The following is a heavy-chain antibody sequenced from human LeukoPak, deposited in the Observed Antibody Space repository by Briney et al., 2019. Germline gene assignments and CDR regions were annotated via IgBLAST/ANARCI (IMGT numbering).Heavy chain of an antibody. Sequence: TGGSLRLSCAASGFIFSSYGMHWARQAPGKGLEWMTFIRYDGSNKYYADSVKGRFTISRDNSKNTLYLQMNSLRAEDTAVYYCAKPIMTTVTTLGLYFDYWGQGALVTVSS. J-gene: IGHJ4*02. CDR1: GFIFSSYG. V-gene: IGHV3-30*02. CDR2: IRYDGSNK. D-gene: IGHD4-17*01. CDR3: AKPIMTTVTTLGLYFDY.